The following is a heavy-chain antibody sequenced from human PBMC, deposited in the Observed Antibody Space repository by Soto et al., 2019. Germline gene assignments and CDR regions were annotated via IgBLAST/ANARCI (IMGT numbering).Heavy chain of an antibody. CDR2: IIPIFGTA. CDR1: GYTFTGYY. CDR3: ARLYSYGSDYYYYGMDV. D-gene: IGHD5-18*01. Sequence: ASVKVSCKASGYTFTGYYMHWVRQAPGQGLEWMGWIIPIFGTANYAQKFQGRVTITADESTSTAYMELSSLRSEDTAVYYCARLYSYGSDYYYYGMDVWGQGTTVTVSS. J-gene: IGHJ6*02. V-gene: IGHV1-69*13.